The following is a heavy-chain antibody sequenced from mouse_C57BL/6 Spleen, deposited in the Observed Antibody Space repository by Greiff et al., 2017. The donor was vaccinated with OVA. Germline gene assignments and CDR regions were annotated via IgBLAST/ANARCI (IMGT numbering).Heavy chain of an antibody. CDR2: IDPSDSYT. CDR1: GYTFTSYW. D-gene: IGHD2-10*02. J-gene: IGHJ1*03. V-gene: IGHV1-50*01. Sequence: QVQLKQPGAELVKPGASVKLSCKASGYTFTSYWMQWVKQRPGQGLEWIGEIDPSDSYTNYNQKFKGKATLTVDTSSSTAYMQLSSLTSEDSAVYYCARSGPRGYFDVWGTGTTVTVSS. CDR3: ARSGPRGYFDV.